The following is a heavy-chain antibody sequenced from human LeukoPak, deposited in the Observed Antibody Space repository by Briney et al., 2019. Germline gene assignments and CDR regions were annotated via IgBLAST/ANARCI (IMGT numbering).Heavy chain of an antibody. J-gene: IGHJ3*02. D-gene: IGHD5-18*01. Sequence: GGSLRLSCAASGFAFSDSWMTWIRQAPGKGLEWVAFIKGDGSAKKYVDSVKGRFTISRDNAENSLFLQMNSLRAEDSAVYYCARDRGWIQHDIWGQGTMVTVSS. CDR1: GFAFSDSW. CDR3: ARDRGWIQHDI. CDR2: IKGDGSAK. V-gene: IGHV3-7*01.